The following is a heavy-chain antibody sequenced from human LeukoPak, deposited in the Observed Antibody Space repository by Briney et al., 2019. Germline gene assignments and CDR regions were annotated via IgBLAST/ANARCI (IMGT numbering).Heavy chain of an antibody. Sequence: GGSLRLSCAASGFIFNNYGMHWVRQAPGKGLEWVAVISYDGSNKNYADSVKGRFTISRDSSKNTVYLQMNSLRVEDTAVYYCAKDWALYCDGDCYFNYWGQGTLVTVSS. J-gene: IGHJ4*02. CDR1: GFIFNNYG. D-gene: IGHD2-21*02. CDR2: ISYDGSNK. CDR3: AKDWALYCDGDCYFNY. V-gene: IGHV3-30*18.